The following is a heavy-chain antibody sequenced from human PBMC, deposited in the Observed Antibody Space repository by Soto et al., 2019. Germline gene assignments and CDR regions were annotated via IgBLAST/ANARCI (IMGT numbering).Heavy chain of an antibody. Sequence: EVQLVESGGGLVQPGGSLRLSCAASGFTFSSYSMNWVRQAPGKGLEWVSYISSSSSTIYYADSVKGRFTISRDNAKNSRYLQMNSLRDEDTAVYYCARDGTGGHNYYYYYGMDVWGQGTTVTVSS. D-gene: IGHD3-16*01. CDR1: GFTFSSYS. J-gene: IGHJ6*02. CDR3: ARDGTGGHNYYYYYGMDV. V-gene: IGHV3-48*02. CDR2: ISSSSSTI.